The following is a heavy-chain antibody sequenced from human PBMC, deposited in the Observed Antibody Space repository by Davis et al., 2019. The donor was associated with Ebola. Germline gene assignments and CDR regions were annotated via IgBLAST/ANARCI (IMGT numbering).Heavy chain of an antibody. D-gene: IGHD6-6*01. CDR3: ARPKLGVGPLDY. V-gene: IGHV1-69*04. J-gene: IGHJ4*02. Sequence: ATSVKVSCKASGGTFSSYAISWVRQAPGQGLEWMGRIIPILGIANYAQKFQGRVTITADKSTSTAYMELSSLRSDDTAVYYCARPKLGVGPLDYWGQGTLVTVSS. CDR1: GGTFSSYA. CDR2: IIPILGIA.